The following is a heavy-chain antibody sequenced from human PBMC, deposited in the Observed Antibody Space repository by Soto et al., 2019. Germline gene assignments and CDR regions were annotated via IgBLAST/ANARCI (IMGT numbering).Heavy chain of an antibody. Sequence: GGSLRLSCAASGSIFGGYGMHWVRQAPGQGLEWVAIIRFDGSNEQYGDSVKGRFTISRDNSKNMLYLQMNNLRAEDTAVYYCARVLREYTYRPSEVIAAAGPFYYYGMDVWGQGTTVTVSS. V-gene: IGHV3-30*02. D-gene: IGHD6-13*01. J-gene: IGHJ6*02. CDR3: ARVLREYTYRPSEVIAAAGPFYYYGMDV. CDR2: IRFDGSNE. CDR1: GSIFGGYG.